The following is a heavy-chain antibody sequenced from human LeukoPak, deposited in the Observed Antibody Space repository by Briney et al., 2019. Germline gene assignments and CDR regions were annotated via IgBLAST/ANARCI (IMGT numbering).Heavy chain of an antibody. D-gene: IGHD2-21*02. CDR1: GFTFSSYA. J-gene: IGHJ4*02. CDR2: ISGSGAGT. V-gene: IGHV3-23*01. Sequence: TGGSLRLSCAASGFTFSSYAMSWVRQAPGKGLEWVAGISGSGAGTYYADSVKGQFTISRDNSKNTLYLQMNSLRAEDTAVYYCAKEVTAPYFDYWGQGSLVTVSS. CDR3: AKEVTAPYFDY.